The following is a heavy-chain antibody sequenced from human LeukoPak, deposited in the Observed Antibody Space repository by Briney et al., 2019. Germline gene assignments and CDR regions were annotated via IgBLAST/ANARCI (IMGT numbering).Heavy chain of an antibody. J-gene: IGHJ4*02. CDR1: GFTFSSYA. V-gene: IGHV3-7*01. Sequence: GGSLRLSCAASGFTFSSYAMSWVRQAPGKGLEWVANIKQDGSEKYYVDSVKGRFTISRDNAKNSLYLQMNSLRAEDTAVYYCARDWAARLDYWGQGTLVTVSS. CDR3: ARDWAARLDY. CDR2: IKQDGSEK. D-gene: IGHD6-6*01.